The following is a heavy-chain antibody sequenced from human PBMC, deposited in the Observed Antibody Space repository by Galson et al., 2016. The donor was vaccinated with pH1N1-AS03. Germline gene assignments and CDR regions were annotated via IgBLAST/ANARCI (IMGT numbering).Heavy chain of an antibody. V-gene: IGHV4-61*02. D-gene: IGHD3-16*01. J-gene: IGHJ4*02. Sequence: TLSLTCSVSGDSISSNNYFWSWIRQPAGKGLEWIGRLPSLGTANYNPSLESRVSISVDASKNQFSLKLNSMTAADTAVYYCARDELWGRHDYLFHYWGQGALVTVSS. CDR3: ARDELWGRHDYLFHY. CDR2: LPSLGTA. CDR1: GDSISSNNYF.